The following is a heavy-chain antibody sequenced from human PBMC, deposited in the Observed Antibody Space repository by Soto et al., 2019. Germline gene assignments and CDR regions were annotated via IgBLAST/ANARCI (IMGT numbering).Heavy chain of an antibody. D-gene: IGHD3-22*01. Sequence: SETLSLTCTVSGGSISSSSYYWGWIRQPPGKGLEWIGSIYYTGSTYYNPSLKSRVTISVDTSKNQFSLKLSSVTAADTAVYYCVRQSGSYDCSDYSEPLDYLGHGTLFTVSS. CDR1: GGSISSSSYY. CDR3: VRQSGSYDCSDYSEPLDY. V-gene: IGHV4-39*01. J-gene: IGHJ4*01. CDR2: IYYTGST.